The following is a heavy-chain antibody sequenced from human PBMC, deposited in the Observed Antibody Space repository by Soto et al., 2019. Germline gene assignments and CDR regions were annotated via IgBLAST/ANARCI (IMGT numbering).Heavy chain of an antibody. CDR2: ISSNGGST. Sequence: PGGSLRLSCAASGFTFSSYAMHWVRQAPGKGLEYVSAISSNGGSTYYANSVKGRFTISRDNSKNTLYLQMGSLRAEDMAVYYCARVECSGGSCYDYWGQGTLVTVSS. D-gene: IGHD2-15*01. V-gene: IGHV3-64*01. J-gene: IGHJ4*02. CDR1: GFTFSSYA. CDR3: ARVECSGGSCYDY.